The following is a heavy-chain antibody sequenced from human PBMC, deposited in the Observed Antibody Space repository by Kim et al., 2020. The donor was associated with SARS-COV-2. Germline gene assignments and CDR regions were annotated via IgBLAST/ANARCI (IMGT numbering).Heavy chain of an antibody. J-gene: IGHJ4*02. Sequence: ASVKVSCKASGYIFTGDAINWVRQGPGQGLEWMGWINTHSGNAIYAQDFTGRFVFSSDSSVSTAYLQITSLQADDTAVYYCARDRLSVHGDYFDYWGQGT. D-gene: IGHD1-1*01. CDR2: INTHSGNA. CDR1: GYIFTGDA. V-gene: IGHV7-4-1*02. CDR3: ARDRLSVHGDYFDY.